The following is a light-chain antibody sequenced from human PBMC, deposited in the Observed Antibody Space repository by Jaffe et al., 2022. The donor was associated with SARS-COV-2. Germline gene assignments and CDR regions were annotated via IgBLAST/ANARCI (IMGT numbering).Light chain of an antibody. CDR3: QQYNNWQGT. CDR2: GAS. J-gene: IGKJ2*02. CDR1: QSVSSN. Sequence: EIVMTQSPATLSVSPGERATLSCRASQSVSSNLAWYQQKPGQAPRLLISGASTRATGVPARFSGSGSGTEFTLTISSLQSEDFAVYYCQQYNNWQGTFGQGTKLEIK. V-gene: IGKV3-15*01.